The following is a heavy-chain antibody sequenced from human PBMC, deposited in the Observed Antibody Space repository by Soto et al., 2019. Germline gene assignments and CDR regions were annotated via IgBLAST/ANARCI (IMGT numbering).Heavy chain of an antibody. Sequence: SETLSLTCTVSGGSISGHYWSWIRQPPGRTLEWTGYVHSGGNTNYNPSLRGRLTVSADTSRNQFSLKLTSVTAADTAIYYCARVLSPGYSDYWGQGTLVTVSS. V-gene: IGHV4-59*11. CDR3: ARVLSPGYSDY. J-gene: IGHJ4*02. CDR1: GGSISGHY. CDR2: VHSGGNT.